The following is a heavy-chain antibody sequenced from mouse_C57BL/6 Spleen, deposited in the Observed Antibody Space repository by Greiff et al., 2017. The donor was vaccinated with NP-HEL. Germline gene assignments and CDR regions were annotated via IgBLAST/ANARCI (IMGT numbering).Heavy chain of an antibody. V-gene: IGHV1-15*01. Sequence: VQLQQSGAELVRPGASVTLSCKASGYTFTDYEMHWVKQTPVHGLEWIGAIDPETGGTAYNQKFKGKAILTADKSSSTAYMELRSLTSEDSAVYYCTRGVEYYYGSSGLFDYGGQGTTLTVSS. J-gene: IGHJ2*01. CDR2: IDPETGGT. D-gene: IGHD1-1*01. CDR3: TRGVEYYYGSSGLFDY. CDR1: GYTFTDYE.